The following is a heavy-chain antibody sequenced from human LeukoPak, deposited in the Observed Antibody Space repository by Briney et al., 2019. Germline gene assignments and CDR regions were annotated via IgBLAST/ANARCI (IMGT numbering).Heavy chain of an antibody. CDR3: ARGQYQLL. D-gene: IGHD2-2*01. J-gene: IGHJ4*02. CDR1: GFIFSSYW. V-gene: IGHV3-7*04. Sequence: PGGSLRLSCAASGFIFSSYWMSWVRQAPGKGLEWVAKVNPDGNEKYYVDSVRGRFTISKDNPKNSVYLQMDSLKAEDTAVYYCARGQYQLLWGEGALIIVSS. CDR2: VNPDGNEK.